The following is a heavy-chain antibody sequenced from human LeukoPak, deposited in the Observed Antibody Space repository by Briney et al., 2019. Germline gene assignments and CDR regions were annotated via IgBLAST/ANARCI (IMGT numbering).Heavy chain of an antibody. J-gene: IGHJ6*03. CDR2: INPNSGGT. CDR1: GYTFTGYY. V-gene: IGHV1-2*02. D-gene: IGHD1-26*01. CDR3: ARQDLGAYYYYMDV. Sequence: ASVKVSCKASGYTFTGYYMHWVRQAPGQGLEWMGWINPNSGGTNYAQKLQGRVTMTTDTSTSTAYMELRSLRSDDTAVYYCARQDLGAYYYYMDVWGKGTTVTISS.